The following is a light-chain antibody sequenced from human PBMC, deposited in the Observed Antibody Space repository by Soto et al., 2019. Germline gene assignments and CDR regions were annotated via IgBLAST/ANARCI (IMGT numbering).Light chain of an antibody. V-gene: IGKV3-20*01. Sequence: EVMLTQSPGTLSLSPGERATLSCRASQSIFSNYLAWYQQKSGQAPRLLIYGASNRATGIPDRFSGSGSGTDFTLTISSLEPEAFAVYYCQQCGNSPRTFGQGTKVEF. J-gene: IGKJ1*01. CDR1: QSIFSNY. CDR2: GAS. CDR3: QQCGNSPRT.